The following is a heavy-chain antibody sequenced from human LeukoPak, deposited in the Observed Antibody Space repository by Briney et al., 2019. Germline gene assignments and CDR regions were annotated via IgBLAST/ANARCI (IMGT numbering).Heavy chain of an antibody. Sequence: SETLSLTCTVSGGSISSGDYYWSWIRQPPGKGLEWIGYIYYSGSTYYNPSLKSRVTISVDTSKNQFSLKLSSVTAADTAVYYCAGEAHIVVVPAAIPENWFDPWGQGTLATVSS. CDR3: AGEAHIVVVPAAIPENWFDP. CDR2: IYYSGST. CDR1: GGSISSGDYY. D-gene: IGHD2-2*02. J-gene: IGHJ5*02. V-gene: IGHV4-30-4*08.